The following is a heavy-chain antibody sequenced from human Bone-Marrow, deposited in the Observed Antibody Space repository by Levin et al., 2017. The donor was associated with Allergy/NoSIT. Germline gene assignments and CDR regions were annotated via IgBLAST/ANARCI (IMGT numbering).Heavy chain of an antibody. CDR1: GFTFSSYG. D-gene: IGHD5-18*01. V-gene: IGHV3-30*18. CDR2: ISYDGSNK. Sequence: PGGSLRLSCAASGFTFSSYGMHWVRQAPGKGLEWVAVISYDGSNKYYADSVKGRFTISRDNSKNTLYLQMNSLRAEDTAVYYCAKWTGGYSYGPHFDYWGQGTLVTVSS. J-gene: IGHJ4*02. CDR3: AKWTGGYSYGPHFDY.